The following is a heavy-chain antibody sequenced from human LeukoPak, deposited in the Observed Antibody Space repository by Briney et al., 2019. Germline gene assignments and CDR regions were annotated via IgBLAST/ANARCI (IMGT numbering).Heavy chain of an antibody. D-gene: IGHD3-10*01. V-gene: IGHV4-30-4*01. Sequence: PSETLSLTCTVSGGSISSGDYYWSWIRQPPGKGLEWIGHIYYSGTTYYNPSLKSRVTISVDTSKNQFSLKLSSVTAADTAVYYCARGYYFGDGSGSYYGGAFDIWGQGTMVTVSS. CDR3: ARGYYFGDGSGSYYGGAFDI. CDR2: IYYSGTT. CDR1: GGSISSGDYY. J-gene: IGHJ3*02.